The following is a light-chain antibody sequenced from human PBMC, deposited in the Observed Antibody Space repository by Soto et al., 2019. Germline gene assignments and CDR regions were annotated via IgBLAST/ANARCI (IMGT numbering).Light chain of an antibody. CDR3: CSYAGSYTLV. CDR2: DVS. CDR1: SSDVGGYHY. J-gene: IGLJ2*01. V-gene: IGLV2-11*01. Sequence: QSALTQPRSVSGSPGQSVTIACTGTSSDVGGYHYVSWYQQHPGKAPKLMIYDVSKRPSGVPDRFSGSKSGYTASLTISGLQADDEADYYFCSYAGSYTLVFGGGAKLTVL.